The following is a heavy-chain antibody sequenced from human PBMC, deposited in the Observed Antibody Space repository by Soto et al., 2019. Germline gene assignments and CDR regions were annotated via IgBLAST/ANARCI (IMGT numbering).Heavy chain of an antibody. J-gene: IGHJ4*02. V-gene: IGHV3-48*03. CDR1: GFTFRSSE. D-gene: IGHD3-3*01. Sequence: EVQLVESGGGLVQPGGSLTLSCAASGFTFRSSEMHWVRQPPGKGLQWISYISADGSGTYYADSVRGRFTISRDNARNSLSLQMNSLRDDDTAIYYCVRDLHEPLPADVLRVTKWGQGTQVTVSS. CDR2: ISADGSGT. CDR3: VRDLHEPLPADVLRVTK.